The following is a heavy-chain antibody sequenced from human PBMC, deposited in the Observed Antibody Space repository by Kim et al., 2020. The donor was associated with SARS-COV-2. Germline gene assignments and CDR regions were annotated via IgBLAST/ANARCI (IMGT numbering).Heavy chain of an antibody. V-gene: IGHV3-48*03. CDR2: ISSSGSTI. CDR3: ARDTRRSVVVVAAIGMDV. Sequence: GGSLRLSCAASGFTFSSYEMNWVRQAPGKGLEWVSYISSSGSTIYYADSVKGRFTISRDNAKNSLYLQMNSLRAEDTAVYYCARDTRRSVVVVAAIGMDVWGQGTTVTVSS. J-gene: IGHJ6*02. D-gene: IGHD2-15*01. CDR1: GFTFSSYE.